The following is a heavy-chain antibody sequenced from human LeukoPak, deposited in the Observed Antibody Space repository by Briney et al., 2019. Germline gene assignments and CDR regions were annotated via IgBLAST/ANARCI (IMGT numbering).Heavy chain of an antibody. J-gene: IGHJ4*01. CDR3: ARVNGGSGGPDFDY. D-gene: IGHD3-10*01. Sequence: SETLSLTCAVYGGSFSAYYWSWIRQPPGKGLEWIGEINHRGSTNYNPSLKSRVTIAVGTSKNQLSLKLNSVTAADTAVYYCARVNGGSGGPDFDYWGHGTLVTVSS. CDR1: GGSFSAYY. V-gene: IGHV4-34*01. CDR2: INHRGST.